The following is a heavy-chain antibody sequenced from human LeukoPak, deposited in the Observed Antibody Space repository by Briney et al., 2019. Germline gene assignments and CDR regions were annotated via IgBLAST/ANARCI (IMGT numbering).Heavy chain of an antibody. CDR2: IKSKTDGGTT. Sequence: PGESLRLSCAASGFTFSSYAMHWVRQAPGKGLEWVGRIKSKTDGGTTDYAAPVKGRFTISRDDSKNTLYLQMNSLKTEDTAVYYCTTSSGYYSSYAFDIWAKGQWSPSLQ. CDR3: TTSSGYYSSYAFDI. D-gene: IGHD3-22*01. V-gene: IGHV3-15*01. CDR1: GFTFSSYA. J-gene: IGHJ3*02.